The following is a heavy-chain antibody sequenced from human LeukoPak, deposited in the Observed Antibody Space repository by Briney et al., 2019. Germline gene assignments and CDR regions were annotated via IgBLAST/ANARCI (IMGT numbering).Heavy chain of an antibody. CDR1: GFTFSSYG. CDR3: ARDHTRGYFDY. J-gene: IGHJ4*02. CDR2: IWYDGSNK. Sequence: GGSLRLSCAASGFTFSSYGMHWVRQAPGKGLEWVAVIWYDGSNKYYADSVKGRFTVSRDNSKNTLYLQMNSLRAEDTAVYYCARDHTRGYFDYWGQGTLVTVSS. D-gene: IGHD3-10*01. V-gene: IGHV3-33*01.